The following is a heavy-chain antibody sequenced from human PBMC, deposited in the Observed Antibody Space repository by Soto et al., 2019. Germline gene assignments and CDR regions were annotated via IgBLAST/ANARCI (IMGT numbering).Heavy chain of an antibody. Sequence: ASVKVSCKASGYTSTSYYMHWVRQAPGQGLEWMGIINPSGGSTSYAQKFQGRVTMTRDTSTSTVYMELSSLRSEDTAVYYCAREEMRIAARDGYYYGMDVWGQGTTVTVSS. V-gene: IGHV1-46*01. J-gene: IGHJ6*02. CDR1: GYTSTSYY. CDR2: INPSGGST. CDR3: AREEMRIAARDGYYYGMDV. D-gene: IGHD6-6*01.